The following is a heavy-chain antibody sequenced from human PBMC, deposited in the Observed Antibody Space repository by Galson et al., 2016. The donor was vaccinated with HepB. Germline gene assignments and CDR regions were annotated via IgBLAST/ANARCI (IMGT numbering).Heavy chain of an antibody. J-gene: IGHJ4*02. D-gene: IGHD6-6*01. CDR3: AKDLFDTSSSWDY. Sequence: SLRLSCAASGFTFSSHGINWVRQAPATGLEWVAVISNDGSNKYYADSVKGRFPISRDTSKDTVYLQLNSLRAEDTAVYYCAKDLFDTSSSWDYWGQGTLVTVSS. V-gene: IGHV3-30*18. CDR1: GFTFSSHG. CDR2: ISNDGSNK.